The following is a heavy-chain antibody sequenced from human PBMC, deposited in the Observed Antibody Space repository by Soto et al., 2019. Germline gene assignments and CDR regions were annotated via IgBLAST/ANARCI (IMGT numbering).Heavy chain of an antibody. Sequence: GGSLRLSCAASGFKFRNYAIHWVRQAPGKGLEWLAVIWFDGSKKYYADSVKGRFTISRDNSKNTVYLDMNSLTADDSGVFCCARAHSMMILDRFDPWGHGTLVTVSS. D-gene: IGHD3-16*01. CDR3: ARAHSMMILDRFDP. J-gene: IGHJ5*02. CDR1: GFKFRNYA. V-gene: IGHV3-33*01. CDR2: IWFDGSKK.